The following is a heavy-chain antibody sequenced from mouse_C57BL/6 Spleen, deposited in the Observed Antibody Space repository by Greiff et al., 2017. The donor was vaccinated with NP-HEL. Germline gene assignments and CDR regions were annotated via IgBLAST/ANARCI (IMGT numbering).Heavy chain of an antibody. CDR1: GYTFTSYW. CDR3: ARGGLRQYYAMDY. CDR2: IYPSDSET. V-gene: IGHV1-61*01. D-gene: IGHD2-4*01. J-gene: IGHJ4*01. Sequence: QVQLQQPGAELVRPGSSVKLSCKASGYTFTSYWMDWVKQRPGQGLEWIGNIYPSDSETHYNQKFKDKATLTVDKSSSTAYMQLSSLTSEDSAVYYCARGGLRQYYAMDYWGQGTSVTVSS.